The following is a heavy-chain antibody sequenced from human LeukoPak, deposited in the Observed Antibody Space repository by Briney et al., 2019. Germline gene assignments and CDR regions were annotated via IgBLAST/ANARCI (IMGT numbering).Heavy chain of an antibody. J-gene: IGHJ4*02. V-gene: IGHV1-2*02. CDR1: GYTFTGYY. CDR2: INPNSGGT. CDR3: ARALSSGYTPFGY. Sequence: ASVKVSCKASGYTFTGYYIHWVRQAPGQGLEWMGWINPNSGGTNYAQKFQGRVTMTRDTSISTAYMELSRLRSDDTAVYYCARALSSGYTPFGYWGQGTLVTVSS. D-gene: IGHD3-22*01.